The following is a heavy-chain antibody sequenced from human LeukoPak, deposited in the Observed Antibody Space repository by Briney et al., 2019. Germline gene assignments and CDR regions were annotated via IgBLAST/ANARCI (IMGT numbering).Heavy chain of an antibody. J-gene: IGHJ4*02. CDR3: AAGLQESGKI. D-gene: IGHD5-18*01. V-gene: IGHV1-58*01. Sequence: VASVNVSCNASGFTFTSSAVQWVRQARGQRLEWIGWTVVGSGNTNYAQKFRERVTITRDMSTSTAYMELSSLRSEDTAVYYCAAGLQESGKIWGQGTLVTVSS. CDR2: TVVGSGNT. CDR1: GFTFTSSA.